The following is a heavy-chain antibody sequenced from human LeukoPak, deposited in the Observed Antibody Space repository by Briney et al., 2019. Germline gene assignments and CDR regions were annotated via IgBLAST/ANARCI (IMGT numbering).Heavy chain of an antibody. D-gene: IGHD2-2*01. CDR3: ATIFCSSTNCYASYFDY. J-gene: IGHJ4*02. CDR1: GYTFTGYY. V-gene: IGHV1-2*02. Sequence: GASVKVSCKASGYTFTGYYMHWVRQAPGQGLEWMGWINPNSGGTNYAQKFQGRVTMTRDTSISTAYMELSRLRSDDTAVYYCATIFCSSTNCYASYFDYWGQGTLVTVSS. CDR2: INPNSGGT.